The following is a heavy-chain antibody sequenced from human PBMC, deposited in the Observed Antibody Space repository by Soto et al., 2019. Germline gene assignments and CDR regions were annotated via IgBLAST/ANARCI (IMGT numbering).Heavy chain of an antibody. D-gene: IGHD2-15*01. V-gene: IGHV4-39*02. CDR3: ASEVSSTDGMDV. J-gene: IGHJ6*02. CDR2: IYYTGNT. Sequence: NPSETLSLTCTVSGDSSVSSSSYYWGWIRQPPGKGLAWIGRIYYTGNTFYSPSFRIRLTISVDTSKSHFSLNLRSVTAADTATYYCASEVSSTDGMDVWGQGTTVTVSS. CDR1: GDSSVSSSSYY.